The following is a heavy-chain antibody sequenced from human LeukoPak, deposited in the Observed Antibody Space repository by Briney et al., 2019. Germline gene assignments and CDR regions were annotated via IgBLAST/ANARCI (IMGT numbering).Heavy chain of an antibody. CDR3: ARTYYYGSGSYYKGYFDY. Sequence: GRSLRLSCAASGFTFSSYAMHWVRQAPGKGLEWVAVISYDGSNKYYADSVKGRFTISRDNSKNTLYLQMNSLRAEDTAAYYCARTYYYGSGSYYKGYFDYWGQGTLVTVSS. D-gene: IGHD3-10*01. CDR1: GFTFSSYA. V-gene: IGHV3-30-3*01. J-gene: IGHJ4*02. CDR2: ISYDGSNK.